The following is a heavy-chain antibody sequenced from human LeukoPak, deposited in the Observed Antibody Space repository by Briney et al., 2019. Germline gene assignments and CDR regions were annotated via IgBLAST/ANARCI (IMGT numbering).Heavy chain of an antibody. CDR2: IRSKAYGGTT. CDR3: AKEDYYDSSGYYYAGTFDY. V-gene: IGHV3-49*03. J-gene: IGHJ4*02. CDR1: GFTFGDYA. Sequence: GGSLRLSCTASGFTFGDYAMSWFRQAPGKGLEWVGFIRSKAYGGTTEYAASVKGRFTISRDDSKSIAYLQMNSLKTEDTAVYYCAKEDYYDSSGYYYAGTFDYWGQGALVTVSS. D-gene: IGHD3-22*01.